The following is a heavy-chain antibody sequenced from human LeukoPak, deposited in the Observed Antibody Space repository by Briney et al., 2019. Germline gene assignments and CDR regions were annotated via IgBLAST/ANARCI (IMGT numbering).Heavy chain of an antibody. CDR3: ARGTGGSYFDY. J-gene: IGHJ4*02. V-gene: IGHV3-20*04. CDR2: INWNGGST. CDR1: GFTFDDYG. D-gene: IGHD2-8*02. Sequence: GGSLRLSCAASGFTFDDYGMSWVRQAPGKGLEWVSGINWNGGSTGYADSVKGRFTISRDNAKNPLYLQMNSLRAEDTALYYCARGTGGSYFDYWGQGTLVTVSS.